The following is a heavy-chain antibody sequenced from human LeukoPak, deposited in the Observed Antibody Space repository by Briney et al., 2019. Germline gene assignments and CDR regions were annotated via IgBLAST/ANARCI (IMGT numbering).Heavy chain of an antibody. CDR2: ISWNSEII. Sequence: SLRLSCAASGFTFDDYAIHWVRQAPGKGLEWVSGISWNSEIIGYADSVKGRFTIFRDNAKNSAVLQMDSLRVEDTALYYCVRGSIDYWGQGTLVTVSS. CDR1: GFTFDDYA. J-gene: IGHJ4*02. V-gene: IGHV3-9*01. CDR3: VRGSIDY.